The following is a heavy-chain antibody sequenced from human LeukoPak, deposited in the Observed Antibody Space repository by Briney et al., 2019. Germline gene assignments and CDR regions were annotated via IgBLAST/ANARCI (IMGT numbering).Heavy chain of an antibody. D-gene: IGHD1-26*01. Sequence: ASVKVSCKASGYTFTSYYMHWVRQAPGQGLEWMGIINPSGGSTSYAQKFQGRVTMTRDTSTSTVYMELSSLRSEDTAVYYCAREGERSGSYPSWFDPWGQGTLVTVSS. CDR2: INPSGGST. J-gene: IGHJ5*02. CDR3: AREGERSGSYPSWFDP. CDR1: GYTFTSYY. V-gene: IGHV1-46*01.